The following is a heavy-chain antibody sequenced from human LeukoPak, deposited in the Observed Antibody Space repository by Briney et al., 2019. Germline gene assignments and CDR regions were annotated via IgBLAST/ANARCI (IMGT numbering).Heavy chain of an antibody. CDR3: ARGVNSGYFDY. J-gene: IGHJ4*02. CDR1: GGSISSYY. CDR2: IYNSGST. D-gene: IGHD1-26*01. Sequence: SETLSLTCTVSGGSISSYYWNWIRQPPGKGLEWIGYIYNSGSTNNNPSLKSRVTISVDTSKNQFSLKLTSVTAADTAVYYCARGVNSGYFDYCGQGTLVTVSS. V-gene: IGHV4-59*01.